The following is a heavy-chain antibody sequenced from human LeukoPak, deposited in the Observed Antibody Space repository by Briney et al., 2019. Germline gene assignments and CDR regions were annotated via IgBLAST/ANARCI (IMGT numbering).Heavy chain of an antibody. D-gene: IGHD4-17*01. CDR1: GGSISSGSYY. V-gene: IGHV4-61*02. CDR3: ARSPTTVTYYYYYYMDV. CDR2: IYTSGST. J-gene: IGHJ6*03. Sequence: PSQTLSLTCTVSGGSISSGSYYWSWIRRPAGKGLEWIGRIYTSGSTNYNPSLKSRVTISVDTSKNQFSLKLSSVTAADTAVYYCARSPTTVTYYYYYYMDVWGKGTTVTISS.